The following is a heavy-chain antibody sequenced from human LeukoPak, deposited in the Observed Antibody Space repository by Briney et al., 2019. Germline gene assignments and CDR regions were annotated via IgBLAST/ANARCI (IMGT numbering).Heavy chain of an antibody. CDR2: ISYDGSNK. D-gene: IGHD3-10*01. CDR1: GFTFSSYA. Sequence: GGSLRLSCAASGFTFSSYAMHWVRQAPGKGLEWVAVISYDGSNKYYADSVKGRSTISRDNSKNTLYLQMNSLRAEDTAVYYCAKDRADYYGSGSRAHWFDPWGQGTLVTVSS. CDR3: AKDRADYYGSGSRAHWFDP. V-gene: IGHV3-30*04. J-gene: IGHJ5*02.